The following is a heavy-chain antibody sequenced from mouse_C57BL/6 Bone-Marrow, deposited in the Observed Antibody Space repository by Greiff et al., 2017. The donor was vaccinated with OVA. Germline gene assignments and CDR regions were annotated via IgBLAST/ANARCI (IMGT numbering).Heavy chain of an antibody. CDR2: ISYDGSN. CDR3: ARAWFAY. Sequence: EVKLVESGPGLVKPSQSLSLTCSVTGYSITSGYYWNWIRQFPGNKLEWMGYISYDGSNNYNPSLKNRISITRDTSKNQFFLTLNSVTTEDTATYYCARAWFAYWGQGTLVTVSA. J-gene: IGHJ3*01. V-gene: IGHV3-6*01. CDR1: GYSITSGYY.